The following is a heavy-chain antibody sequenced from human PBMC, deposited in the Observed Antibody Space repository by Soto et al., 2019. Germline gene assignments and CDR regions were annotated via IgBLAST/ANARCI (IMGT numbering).Heavy chain of an antibody. CDR3: ARQKYSSPYYYYGMDA. CDR1: GGTFSSYA. J-gene: IGHJ6*02. V-gene: IGHV1-69*13. Sequence: VASVKVSCKASGGTFSSYAISWVRQAPGQGLEWMGGIIPIFGTANYAQKFQGRVTITADESTSTAYMELSSLRSEDTAVYYCARQKYSSPYYYYGMDAWGQGTTVTVSS. CDR2: IIPIFGTA. D-gene: IGHD6-6*01.